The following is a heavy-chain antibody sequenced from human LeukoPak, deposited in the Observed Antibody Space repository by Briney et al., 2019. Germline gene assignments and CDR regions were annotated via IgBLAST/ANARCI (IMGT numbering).Heavy chain of an antibody. CDR2: IKPDGTTK. J-gene: IGHJ4*02. Sequence: GGSLRLSCAASGFPFSSYSMTWVRQAPGKGLEWVANIKPDGTTKFYVDSVRGRFTISRDNALNSLYLQMNSLRAEDTAVYYCAKEGFDSWGQGTLVTVSS. CDR1: GFPFSSYS. V-gene: IGHV3-7*03. CDR3: AKEGFDS.